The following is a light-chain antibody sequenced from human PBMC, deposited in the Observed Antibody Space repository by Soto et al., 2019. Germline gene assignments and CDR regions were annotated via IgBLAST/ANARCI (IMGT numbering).Light chain of an antibody. J-gene: IGKJ1*01. CDR3: QQYNNWPRA. CDR2: GAS. CDR1: QSVSRN. Sequence: EIVMTQSPATLSVSPGERATLSCRASQSVSRNLAWYQKKPGQAPRLRIYGASTRATGIPARFIGSGSGTEFTLTISSLQSEDFSVYYCQQYNNWPRAFGQGTKVEIK. V-gene: IGKV3-15*01.